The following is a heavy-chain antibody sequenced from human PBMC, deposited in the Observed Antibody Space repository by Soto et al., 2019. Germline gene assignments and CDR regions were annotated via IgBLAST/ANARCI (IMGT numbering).Heavy chain of an antibody. CDR2: IYYSGST. D-gene: IGHD2-8*01. CDR3: ARNGDCTRPGCIVGWFDP. V-gene: IGHV4-61*01. CDR1: GGSVSSGSYY. Sequence: PSETLSLTCTVSGGSVSSGSYYWSWIRQPPGKGLEWIGSIYYSGSTYYNPSLKSRVTISVDTSRNQFSLKLSSVTAADTAMYYCARNGDCTRPGCIVGWFDPWGPGTLVTVSS. J-gene: IGHJ5*02.